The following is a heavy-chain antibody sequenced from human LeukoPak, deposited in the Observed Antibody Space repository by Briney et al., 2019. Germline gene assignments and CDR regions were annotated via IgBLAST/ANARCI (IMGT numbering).Heavy chain of an antibody. CDR1: GGSISSSSYY. CDR3: ARHEGGYSSSWPFDY. Sequence: SETLSLTCTVSGGSISSSSYYWGWIRQPPGKGLEWIGSIYYSGSTYYNPSLKSRVTISVDTSKNQFSLKLSSVTAADTAVYYCARHEGGYSSSWPFDYWGQGTLVTVSS. D-gene: IGHD6-13*01. CDR2: IYYSGST. J-gene: IGHJ4*02. V-gene: IGHV4-39*01.